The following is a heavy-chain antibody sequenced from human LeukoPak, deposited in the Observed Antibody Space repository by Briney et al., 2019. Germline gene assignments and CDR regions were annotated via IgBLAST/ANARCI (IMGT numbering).Heavy chain of an antibody. V-gene: IGHV3-23*01. CDR1: GFTFSSYA. CDR3: AKDYSNYSRRGGLFDY. D-gene: IGHD4-11*01. CDR2: ISGSGGST. Sequence: PGGSLRLSCAASGFTFSSYAMSWVRQAPGKGLEWVSAISGSGGSTYYADSVKGRFTISRDNSKNTLYLQMNSLRAEDTAVYYCAKDYSNYSRRGGLFDYWGQGTLVTVSS. J-gene: IGHJ4*02.